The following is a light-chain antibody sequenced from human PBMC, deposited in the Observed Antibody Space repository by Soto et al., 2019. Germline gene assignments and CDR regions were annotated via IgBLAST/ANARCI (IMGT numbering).Light chain of an antibody. Sequence: QSALTQPPSASGSPGQSVTISCTGTSSDVGGYNYVSWYQQHPGKAPKLMIYEVSKRPSGVPDRFSGSKSGNTASLTVSGLQAEDEADYYCSSYAPESTDVFGTGTKVTVL. CDR3: SSYAPESTDV. CDR2: EVS. V-gene: IGLV2-8*01. J-gene: IGLJ1*01. CDR1: SSDVGGYNY.